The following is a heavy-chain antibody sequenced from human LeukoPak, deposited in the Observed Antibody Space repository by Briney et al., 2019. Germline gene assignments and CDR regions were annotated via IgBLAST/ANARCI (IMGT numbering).Heavy chain of an antibody. Sequence: SETLSLTCTVSGSMYNYYWSWIRQPPGKGLEWIGYIHYNGITNYNPSLKSRVTMSLDTSKNQVSLKLNSVTAADTAVYYCARNAAAAGNFDYWGQGTLVTVSS. CDR3: ARNAAAAGNFDY. J-gene: IGHJ4*02. V-gene: IGHV4-59*08. CDR1: GSMYNYY. CDR2: IHYNGIT. D-gene: IGHD6-13*01.